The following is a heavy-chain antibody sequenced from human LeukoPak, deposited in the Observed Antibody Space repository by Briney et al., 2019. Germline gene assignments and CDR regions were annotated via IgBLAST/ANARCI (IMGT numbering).Heavy chain of an antibody. Sequence: VKVSCTACGGTFNSYAISWVRQATGQGLEWMGGIIPIFGTANYAQKFQGRVTITTDESTSTAYMELSSLRSEDTAVYYCARSSSSSWYPTKYNWFDPWGQGTLVTVSS. CDR2: IIPIFGTA. D-gene: IGHD6-13*01. CDR1: GGTFNSYA. V-gene: IGHV1-69*05. CDR3: ARSSSSSWYPTKYNWFDP. J-gene: IGHJ5*02.